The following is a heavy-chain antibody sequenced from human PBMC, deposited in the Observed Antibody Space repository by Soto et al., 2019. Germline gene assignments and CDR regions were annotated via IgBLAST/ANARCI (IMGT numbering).Heavy chain of an antibody. V-gene: IGHV3-30*18. CDR3: AKDRYGNSPGHLEY. CDR2: ISDDGENK. Sequence: QVHLVESGGGVVQPGRSLRLSCTASGLTFSLYGMHWVRQAPGKGLEWVAVISDDGENKYSADSVKGRFTISRDNSKNTVYLQMNSLRAEDKAVDYCAKDRYGNSPGHLEYWGQGTLVTVSS. J-gene: IGHJ4*02. CDR1: GLTFSLYG. D-gene: IGHD3-9*01.